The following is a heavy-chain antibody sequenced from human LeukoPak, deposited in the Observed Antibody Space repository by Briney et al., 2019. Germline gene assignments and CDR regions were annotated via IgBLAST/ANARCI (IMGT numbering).Heavy chain of an antibody. D-gene: IGHD2-15*01. V-gene: IGHV4-39*01. CDR1: GGSISSSSYY. J-gene: IGHJ5*02. Sequence: PSETLSLTCTVSGGSISSSSYYWGWIRQPPGKGLEWIGSIYYSGSTYYNPSLKSRVTISVDTSKNQFSLKLSSVTAADTAVYYCARHAERVVVVAALNWFDPWGQGTLVTVSS. CDR3: ARHAERVVVVAALNWFDP. CDR2: IYYSGST.